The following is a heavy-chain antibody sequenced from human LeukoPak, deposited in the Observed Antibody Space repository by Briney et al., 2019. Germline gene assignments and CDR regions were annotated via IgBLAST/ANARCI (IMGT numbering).Heavy chain of an antibody. CDR1: GFTFNSYW. J-gene: IGHJ5*02. D-gene: IGHD3-3*01. CDR3: VSDLCGGDDQ. V-gene: IGHV3-74*01. CDR2: IDEDGKTI. Sequence: GGSLRLSCAASGFTFNSYWMNWVRQAPGKGLVWVSRIDEDGKTIDYADSVKGRFTISRDNAKDTLYLQMSSLRDEDKAVYYCVSDLCGGDDQWGRGTLVTVSS.